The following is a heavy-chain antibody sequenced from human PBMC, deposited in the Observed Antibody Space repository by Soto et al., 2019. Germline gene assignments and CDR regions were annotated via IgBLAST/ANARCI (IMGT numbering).Heavy chain of an antibody. J-gene: IGHJ5*02. Sequence: PSETLSLTCTVSGGSVSSGDYYWGWIRQPPGKGLEWIGYIYYSGNTNYNPSLKSRVIISVDTSKNLFSLKLTSVTAADTAVYYCARIPVDTSMIYWLDPWGQGTLVTVSS. CDR3: ARIPVDTSMIYWLDP. CDR1: GGSVSSGDYY. D-gene: IGHD5-18*01. CDR2: IYYSGNT. V-gene: IGHV4-61*08.